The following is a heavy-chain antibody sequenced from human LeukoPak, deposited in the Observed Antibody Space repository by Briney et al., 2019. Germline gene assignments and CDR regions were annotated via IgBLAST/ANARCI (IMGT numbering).Heavy chain of an antibody. V-gene: IGHV3-21*01. D-gene: IGHD6-13*01. Sequence: GGSLRLSCAAPGFTFSSYSMNWVRQAPGKGLEWVSSISSSSSYIFYADSVKGRFTISRDNAKNSLYLQMNSLRAEDTAVYYCARIGQQLLIDYWGQGTLVTVSS. CDR2: ISSSSSYI. CDR1: GFTFSSYS. J-gene: IGHJ4*02. CDR3: ARIGQQLLIDY.